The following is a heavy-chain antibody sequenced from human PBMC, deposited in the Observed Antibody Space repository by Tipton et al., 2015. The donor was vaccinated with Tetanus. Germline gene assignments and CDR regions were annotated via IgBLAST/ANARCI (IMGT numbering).Heavy chain of an antibody. Sequence: QLVQSGAEVKKPGASVKVSCKASGYTFTSYGISWVRQDAGQGLECMGWISAYNGNTNYAQKLQGRVTMTTDTSTSTAYMGLRSLRSDDTAVYYCARWREGRWELPGDYWGQGTLVTVSS. V-gene: IGHV1-18*01. CDR2: ISAYNGNT. CDR1: GYTFTSYG. J-gene: IGHJ4*02. D-gene: IGHD1-26*01. CDR3: ARWREGRWELPGDY.